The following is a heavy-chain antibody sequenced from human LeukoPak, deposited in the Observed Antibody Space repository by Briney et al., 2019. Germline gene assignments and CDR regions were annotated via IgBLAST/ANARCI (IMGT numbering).Heavy chain of an antibody. Sequence: SLRLSCAASGFTFDDYAMHWVRQAPGKGLEWVSGISWNSGSIGYADSVKGRFTISRDNAKNSLYLQMNSLRAEDTAVYYCARAIAVAGLDYWGQGTLVTVSS. CDR3: ARAIAVAGLDY. D-gene: IGHD6-19*01. CDR1: GFTFDDYA. CDR2: ISWNSGSI. V-gene: IGHV3-9*01. J-gene: IGHJ4*02.